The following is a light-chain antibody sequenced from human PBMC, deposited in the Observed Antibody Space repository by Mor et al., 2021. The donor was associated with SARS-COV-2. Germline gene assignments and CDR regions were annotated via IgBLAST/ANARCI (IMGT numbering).Light chain of an antibody. CDR3: QQYNSEPPT. CDR1: GIYNY. J-gene: IGKJ1*01. V-gene: IGKV1-33*01. CDR2: DVS. Sequence: GIYNYLNWYRQRPGKVPNLLIYDVSNLEAGVPSRFSGSGSETDFNLTISSLQPEDVATYYCQQYNSEPPTFGQGTK.